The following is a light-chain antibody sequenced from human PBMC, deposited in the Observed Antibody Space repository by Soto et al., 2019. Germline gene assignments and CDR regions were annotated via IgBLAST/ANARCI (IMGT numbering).Light chain of an antibody. CDR2: GTS. CDR1: QSVSSN. CDR3: QQYGRSPPIT. V-gene: IGKV3-20*01. Sequence: EIVKTQSPATLSVSPGERATLSCRASQSVSSNLAWYQQKPGQAPRLLMFGTSNRAIDIPDRFGGSGSGTDFTLTISRLEPEDVAVYYCQQYGRSPPITFGQGTRL. J-gene: IGKJ5*01.